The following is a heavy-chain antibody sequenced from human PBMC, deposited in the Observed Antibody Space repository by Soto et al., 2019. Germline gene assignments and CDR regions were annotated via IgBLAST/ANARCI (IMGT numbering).Heavy chain of an antibody. V-gene: IGHV1-18*01. CDR1: GYAFSNYG. J-gene: IGHJ4*02. CDR2: ISVYLGTT. D-gene: IGHD6-19*01. CDR3: ARDSPSSGLLGTNY. Sequence: HLVQTGPEVKKPGASMKVSCEASGYAFSNYGISWVRQAPGQGLEWMGWISVYLGTTRDAQKFQGRLTMTTDTATNTVYMELRGLTSDDTALYFCARDSPSSGLLGTNYWGQGTRLTVSS.